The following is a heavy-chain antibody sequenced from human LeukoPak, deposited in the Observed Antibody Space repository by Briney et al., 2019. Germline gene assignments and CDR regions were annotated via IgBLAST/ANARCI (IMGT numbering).Heavy chain of an antibody. D-gene: IGHD4-17*01. V-gene: IGHV3-23*01. CDR1: GFTFSSYG. CDR3: AKPTTVTTLLNWFDP. CDR2: ISGSGGST. J-gene: IGHJ5*02. Sequence: GGSLRLSCAASGFTFSSYGMSWVRQAPGKGLEWVSAISGSGGSTYYADSAKGRFTISRDNSKNTLYLQMNSLRAEDTAVYYCAKPTTVTTLLNWFDPWGQGTLVTVSS.